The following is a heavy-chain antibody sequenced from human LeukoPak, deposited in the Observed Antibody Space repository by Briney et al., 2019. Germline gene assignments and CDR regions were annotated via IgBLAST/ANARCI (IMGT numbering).Heavy chain of an antibody. CDR1: GYTFTGYY. D-gene: IGHD3-22*01. Sequence: GASVKVSCKASGYTFTGYYMHWVRQAPGQGLEWMGWINPNSGGTNYAQKFQGRVTMTRDTSISTAYMELSRLRSDDTAVYYCARDQSLRYYDSSGYPYYYYYYMDVWGKGTTVTISS. CDR2: INPNSGGT. V-gene: IGHV1-2*02. CDR3: ARDQSLRYYDSSGYPYYYYYYMDV. J-gene: IGHJ6*03.